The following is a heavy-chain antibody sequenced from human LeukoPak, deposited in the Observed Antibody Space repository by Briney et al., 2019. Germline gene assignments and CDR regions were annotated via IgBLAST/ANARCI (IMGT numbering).Heavy chain of an antibody. CDR1: GGSFSSGPYY. Sequence: SETLSLTCTVSGGSFSSGPYYWTWIRQHPGKGLEWIGFIYYSGSTYYNPSLKSRVTISVDTSKNQFSLKLSSVTAADTAVYYCARGPRYYDILTGYSNWFDPWGQGTLVTVSS. CDR2: IYYSGST. J-gene: IGHJ5*02. D-gene: IGHD3-9*01. CDR3: ARGPRYYDILTGYSNWFDP. V-gene: IGHV4-39*01.